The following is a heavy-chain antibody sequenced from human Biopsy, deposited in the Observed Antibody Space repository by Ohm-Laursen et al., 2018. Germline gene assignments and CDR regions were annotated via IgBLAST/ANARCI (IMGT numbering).Heavy chain of an antibody. J-gene: IGHJ5*02. D-gene: IGHD6-13*01. Sequence: SDTLSLTCTVSGDSINNYYWSWIRQPAGKGLEWIGRIYTSGSPNYNLSLKSRVTMSVDTSKNQFSLILSSMTAADTAVYYCAREPRIAAVAYFDPWGQGTLVTVSS. V-gene: IGHV4-4*07. CDR3: AREPRIAAVAYFDP. CDR2: IYTSGSP. CDR1: GDSINNYY.